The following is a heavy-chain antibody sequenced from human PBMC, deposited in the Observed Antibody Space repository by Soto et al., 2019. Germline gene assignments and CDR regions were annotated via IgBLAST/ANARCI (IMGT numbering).Heavy chain of an antibody. V-gene: IGHV4-39*01. Sequence: SETLSLTCTVSGSSISSSTYYWGWIRQPPGKGLEWIGIIFYSGSTYYNPSLKSLVTVSVDTSKNQFSLKLSSVTAADTAVYYCALTYYYDSRRNAFDIWRQGTMVTVSS. J-gene: IGHJ3*02. CDR2: IFYSGST. CDR3: ALTYYYDSRRNAFDI. CDR1: GSSISSSTYY. D-gene: IGHD3-22*01.